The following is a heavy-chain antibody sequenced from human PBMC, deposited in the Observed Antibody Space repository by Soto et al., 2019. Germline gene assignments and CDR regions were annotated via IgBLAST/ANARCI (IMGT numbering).Heavy chain of an antibody. CDR2: IYYNGDT. CDR3: ARGRTGEWLRWGGTYYHYGMDV. V-gene: IGHV4-31*03. J-gene: IGHJ6*02. D-gene: IGHD5-12*01. Sequence: QVQLQESGPGLVKPSQTLSLTCTVSGGSISSGGYYWSWIRQHPGKGLEWIGYIYYNGDTYYNPSLTSRVTLSVDTSKNQFSLKLSSVTAADTAVYYCARGRTGEWLRWGGTYYHYGMDVWGQGTTVTVSS. CDR1: GGSISSGGYY.